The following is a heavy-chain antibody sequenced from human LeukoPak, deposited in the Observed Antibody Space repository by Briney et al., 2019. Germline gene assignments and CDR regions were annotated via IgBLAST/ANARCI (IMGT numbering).Heavy chain of an antibody. V-gene: IGHV3-7*01. Sequence: GGSLRLSCAASGFTFSSYGMSWVRQAPGKGLEWVANIKQDGSENYYVDSVKGRFTISRDNAKNSLYLQMSSLRAEDTAVYYCARDETSRAHPLWGQGTLVTVSS. J-gene: IGHJ4*02. CDR3: ARDETSRAHPL. CDR2: IKQDGSEN. CDR1: GFTFSSYG.